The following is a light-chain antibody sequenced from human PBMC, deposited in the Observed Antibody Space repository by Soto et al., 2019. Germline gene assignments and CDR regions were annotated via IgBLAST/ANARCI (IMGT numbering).Light chain of an antibody. J-gene: IGKJ5*01. CDR2: KAS. Sequence: DIQITQSPSTLSASVVDRVTITCRASQSISSWLAWYQQKPGNPPKLLIYKASSLESGVPPRFSGSGSGTEFTLTISSLQPDDFATYYCQQYNSYSITFGQGTRLEIK. CDR1: QSISSW. CDR3: QQYNSYSIT. V-gene: IGKV1-5*03.